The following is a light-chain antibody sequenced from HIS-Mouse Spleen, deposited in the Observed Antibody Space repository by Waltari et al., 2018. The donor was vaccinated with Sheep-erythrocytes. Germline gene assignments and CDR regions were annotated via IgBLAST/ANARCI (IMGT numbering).Light chain of an antibody. CDR2: DVS. Sequence: QSALTQPRSVSGSPGQSVTISCTGTSSDVGGYNYVSWYQQHPGKAPKLMIYDVSKRPSGIPERFSGSNSGNTATLTISGTQAMDEADYYCQAWDSSHVVFGGGTKLTVL. CDR1: SSDVGGYNY. CDR3: QAWDSSHVV. J-gene: IGLJ2*01. V-gene: IGLV2-11*01.